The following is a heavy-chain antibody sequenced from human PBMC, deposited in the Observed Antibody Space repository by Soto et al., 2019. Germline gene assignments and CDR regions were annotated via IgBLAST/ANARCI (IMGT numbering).Heavy chain of an antibody. V-gene: IGHV4-59*12. CDR1: GGSISSYY. D-gene: IGHD3-10*01. Sequence: PSETLSLTCTVSGGSISSYYWSWIRQPPGKGLEWIGYIYYSGSTNYNPSLKSRVTISVDTSKNQFSLKLSSVTAADTAVYYCAKDRVITMERDFDYWGQGTLVTVSS. J-gene: IGHJ4*02. CDR2: IYYSGST. CDR3: AKDRVITMERDFDY.